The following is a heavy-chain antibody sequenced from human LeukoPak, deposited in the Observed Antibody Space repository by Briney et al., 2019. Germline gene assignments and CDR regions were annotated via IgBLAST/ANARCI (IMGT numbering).Heavy chain of an antibody. CDR2: VYYIGST. CDR1: GGSMSSSDHF. V-gene: IGHV4-39*01. CDR3: ARAPWYYGSGVEA. D-gene: IGHD3-10*01. J-gene: IGHJ5*02. Sequence: SETLSLTCTVSGGSMSSSDHFRGWIRQPPGKALEWLASVYYIGSTYYNPSLRSRLSISLDTSKKQLSLKLSSVTAADTAVYYCARAPWYYGSGVEAWGQGTLVTDSS.